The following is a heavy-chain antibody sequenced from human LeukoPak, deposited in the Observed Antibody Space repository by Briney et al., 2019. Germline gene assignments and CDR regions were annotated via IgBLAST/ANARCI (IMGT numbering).Heavy chain of an antibody. Sequence: SETLSLTCAVCGGSFSGYYWSWIRQPPGKGLEWIGEINHRGSTNYNPSLKSRVTISVDTSKNQFSLKLSSVTAADTAVYYCARTKVAGPKTTDYWGQGTLVTVSS. CDR1: GGSFSGYY. D-gene: IGHD6-19*01. J-gene: IGHJ4*02. V-gene: IGHV4-34*01. CDR2: INHRGST. CDR3: ARTKVAGPKTTDY.